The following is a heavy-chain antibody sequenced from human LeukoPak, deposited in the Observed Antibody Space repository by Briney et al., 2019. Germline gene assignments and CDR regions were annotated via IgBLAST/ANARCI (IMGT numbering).Heavy chain of an antibody. CDR1: GFTDRNKY. CDR2: IYSGGGT. V-gene: IGHV3-66*01. Sequence: PGGSLRLSCEASGFTDRNKYMTWVRQARGKGLEGVSVIYSGGGTYYADYVKDRFTISRDNSKNTLFLEMNSLRVEDSAVYYCTRFFAYSYGDFDNWGQGTLVAVSS. J-gene: IGHJ4*02. CDR3: TRFFAYSYGDFDN. D-gene: IGHD5-18*01.